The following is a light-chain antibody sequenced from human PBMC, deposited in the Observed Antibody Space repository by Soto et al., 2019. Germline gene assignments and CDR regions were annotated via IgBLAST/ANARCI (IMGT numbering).Light chain of an antibody. Sequence: DIQMTQSPCTLSASIGDRVAITCRASDNIGPWVAWYQQKPGKAPKLLIYKASTLETGAPSRFAGSGSGTGFTLTITRLQPDDFATYYCQHYNSYSRTFGQGTKVDIK. CDR3: QHYNSYSRT. V-gene: IGKV1-5*03. CDR2: KAS. CDR1: DNIGPW. J-gene: IGKJ1*01.